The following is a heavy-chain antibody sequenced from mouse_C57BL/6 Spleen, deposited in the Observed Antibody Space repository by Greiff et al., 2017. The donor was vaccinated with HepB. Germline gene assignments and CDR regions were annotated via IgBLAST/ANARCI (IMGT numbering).Heavy chain of an antibody. V-gene: IGHV1-42*01. CDR1: GYSFTGYY. Sequence: VQLQQSGPELVKPGASVKISCKASGYSFTGYYMNWVKQSPEQSLEWIGEINPSTGGTTYNQKFKAKATLTVDKSSSTAYMQLKSLTSEDSAVYYCALYSNYAYFDYWGQGTTLTVSS. CDR3: ALYSNYAYFDY. D-gene: IGHD2-5*01. CDR2: INPSTGGT. J-gene: IGHJ2*01.